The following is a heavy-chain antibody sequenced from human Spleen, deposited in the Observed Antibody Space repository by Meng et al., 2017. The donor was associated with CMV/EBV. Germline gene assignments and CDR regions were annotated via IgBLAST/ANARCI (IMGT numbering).Heavy chain of an antibody. J-gene: IGHJ5*01. Sequence: ETLSLTCTVSGGSISNGGYYWSWVRQAPGKGLEWVSVIFSAGSTYYADSVKGRFTISRDNSQNTLYLQMNRLRAEDTAVYYCARGDSSPNWFDSWGQGTLVTVSS. D-gene: IGHD3-22*01. CDR3: ARGDSSPNWFDS. V-gene: IGHV3-53*01. CDR2: IFSAGST. CDR1: GGSISNGGYY.